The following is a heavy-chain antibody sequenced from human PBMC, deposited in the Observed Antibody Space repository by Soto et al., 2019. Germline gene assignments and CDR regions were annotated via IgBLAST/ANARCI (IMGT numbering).Heavy chain of an antibody. CDR2: IWYDVSNA. CDR1: GFTFSIFG. Sequence: QVQLVESGGGVVQPGRSLRLSCAASGFTFSIFGMHWVRQAPGKGLAWAAIIWYDVSNAYYADSVRGRFTISRDNSKNTVYLQMNSLRAEATAVYYCARDKGSSTVVSGISQEGYFDSWGQGTLVTVSS. CDR3: ARDKGSSTVVSGISQEGYFDS. D-gene: IGHD6-19*01. J-gene: IGHJ4*02. V-gene: IGHV3-33*01.